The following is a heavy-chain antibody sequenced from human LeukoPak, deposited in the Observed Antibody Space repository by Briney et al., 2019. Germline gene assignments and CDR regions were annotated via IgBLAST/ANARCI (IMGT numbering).Heavy chain of an antibody. Sequence: SETLSLACTVSGGSVSSGSSYWSWIRQPPGKGLEWIGYMSQGGSTNYNPSLKSRVTISMDTSKKQFSLRLRSVTAADTAVFYCAREDFYYGVDVWGQRTTVTVSS. J-gene: IGHJ6*02. CDR2: MSQGGST. D-gene: IGHD3-3*01. CDR3: AREDFYYGVDV. V-gene: IGHV4-61*01. CDR1: GGSVSSGSSY.